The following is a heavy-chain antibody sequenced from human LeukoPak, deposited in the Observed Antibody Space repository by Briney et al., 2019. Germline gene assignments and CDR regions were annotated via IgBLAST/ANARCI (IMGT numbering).Heavy chain of an antibody. Sequence: GGSLRLSCAASGFTFSSYAMSWVRQAPGKGLEWVSAISGSGGSTYYADSVKGRFTISRDNSKNTLYLQMNSLRAEDTAVYYCAKDSRKIAAAGTTPDYWGQGTLVTVSS. CDR3: AKDSRKIAAAGTTPDY. D-gene: IGHD6-13*01. V-gene: IGHV3-23*01. J-gene: IGHJ4*02. CDR1: GFTFSSYA. CDR2: ISGSGGST.